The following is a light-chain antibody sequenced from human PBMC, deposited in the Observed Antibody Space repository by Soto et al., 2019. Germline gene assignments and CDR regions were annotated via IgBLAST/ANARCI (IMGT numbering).Light chain of an antibody. J-gene: IGKJ1*01. CDR3: QQYDTSSRT. CDR2: KAS. Sequence: DFQMTQSPSTLSASVGDRVTITCRASQSIDKWLAWYQQKPGKAPKLMIYKASTLESGVPSRFSGSGSGSEFTLTINSLQPDDFATYYCQQYDTSSRTFGQGTKVEIK. CDR1: QSIDKW. V-gene: IGKV1-5*03.